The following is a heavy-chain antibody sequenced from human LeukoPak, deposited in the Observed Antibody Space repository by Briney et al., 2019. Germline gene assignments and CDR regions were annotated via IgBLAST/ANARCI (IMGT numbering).Heavy chain of an antibody. D-gene: IGHD4-17*01. Sequence: PGGSLRLSCAASGFTFRSCELSWVRQAPGKGLEWVSYISSSSTYTNYADSVKGRFTISRDNAKNSLYLQMNSLRAEDTAVYYCAIYRSYGDRDYWGQGTLVTVSS. CDR1: GFTFRSCE. V-gene: IGHV3-48*03. CDR2: ISSSSTYT. CDR3: AIYRSYGDRDY. J-gene: IGHJ4*02.